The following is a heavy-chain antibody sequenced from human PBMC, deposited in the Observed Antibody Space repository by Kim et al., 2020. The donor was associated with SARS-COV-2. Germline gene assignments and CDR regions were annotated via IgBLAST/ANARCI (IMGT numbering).Heavy chain of an antibody. Sequence: GGSLRLSCAASGFTFNNYAMGWVRQAPGKGLEWVSVISGSGADTFYADSAKGRFTISRDNSENTLYLQMNSLRGDDTALYYCAKAGRGDKYGLFDFWGQGPLVTVSS. V-gene: IGHV3-23*01. J-gene: IGHJ4*02. D-gene: IGHD4-17*01. CDR1: GFTFNNYA. CDR2: ISGSGADT. CDR3: AKAGRGDKYGLFDF.